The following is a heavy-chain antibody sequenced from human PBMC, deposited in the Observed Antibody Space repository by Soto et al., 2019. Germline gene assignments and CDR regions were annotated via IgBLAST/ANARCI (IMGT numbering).Heavy chain of an antibody. CDR1: GFSISRSA. V-gene: IGHV3-30*04. J-gene: IGHJ5*02. CDR2: IAYDGSNR. D-gene: IGHD1-1*01. CDR3: ARDLQTGNDNVNWFAP. Sequence: QVQLVESGGGVVQPGRSLRLSCAASGFSISRSAMHWVRQAPGKGLEWVAVIAYDGSNRWYADSAKGRFTISRDNSKNPVYLQMSRLRCEDTAVYYCARDLQTGNDNVNWFAPWGQGTRVTVSS.